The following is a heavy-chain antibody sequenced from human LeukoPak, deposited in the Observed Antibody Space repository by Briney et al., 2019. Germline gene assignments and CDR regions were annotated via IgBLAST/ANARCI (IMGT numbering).Heavy chain of an antibody. CDR2: ISYSGGNA. V-gene: IGHV3-23*01. D-gene: IGHD3-16*02. Sequence: GGSLRLSCAASGSTFRDSAMTWVRHVPGKGLEWVSLISYSGGNAYYADSVKGRFTISRDNSENTLSLQMNSLRVEDTARYYCAKDIQLSTWGLGTMVTVSS. CDR1: GSTFRDSA. CDR3: AKDIQLST. J-gene: IGHJ3*01.